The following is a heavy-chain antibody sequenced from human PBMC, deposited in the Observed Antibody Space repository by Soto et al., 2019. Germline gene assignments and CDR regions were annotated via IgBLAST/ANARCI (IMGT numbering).Heavy chain of an antibody. J-gene: IGHJ6*02. Sequence: QVQLVQSGGEVKKPGASVKVSCKTSGYSFTTYGISWVRQAPGQGLEGMGGISGYNGHTHYAQKSKGRVPMTTDTSTSTAYMELRSLRSDDTAVYYCAREGPAPYYYYGLDVWGQGTTVTVSS. CDR3: AREGPAPYYYYGLDV. CDR2: ISGYNGHT. D-gene: IGHD2-2*01. V-gene: IGHV1-18*01. CDR1: GYSFTTYG.